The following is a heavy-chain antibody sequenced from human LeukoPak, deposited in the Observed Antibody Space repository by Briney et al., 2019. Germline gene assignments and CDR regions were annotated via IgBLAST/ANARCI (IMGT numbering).Heavy chain of an antibody. CDR2: ISGSGGST. Sequence: PGGSLRLSCAASGFTFSSYGMSWVRQAPGKGLEWVSAISGSGGSTFYADSVKGRFTIARDNSKNTLYLQMNSLRAEDTALYHCARGFGKNYYDSSGYPYYFDYWGQGTLVTVSS. CDR1: GFTFSSYG. V-gene: IGHV3-23*01. D-gene: IGHD3-22*01. CDR3: ARGFGKNYYDSSGYPYYFDY. J-gene: IGHJ4*02.